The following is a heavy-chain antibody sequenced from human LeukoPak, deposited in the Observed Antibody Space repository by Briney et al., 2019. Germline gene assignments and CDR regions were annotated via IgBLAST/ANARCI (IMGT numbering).Heavy chain of an antibody. CDR3: ARGVVVVAATGRIDY. V-gene: IGHV4-39*07. CDR2: IYYSGST. CDR1: GGSISSSSYY. D-gene: IGHD2-15*01. J-gene: IGHJ4*02. Sequence: PSETLSLTCTVSGGSISSSSYYWGWIRQPPGKGLEWIGSIYYSGSTYYNPSLKSRVTISVDTSKSQFSLKLSSVTAADTAVYYCARGVVVVAATGRIDYWGQGTLVTVSS.